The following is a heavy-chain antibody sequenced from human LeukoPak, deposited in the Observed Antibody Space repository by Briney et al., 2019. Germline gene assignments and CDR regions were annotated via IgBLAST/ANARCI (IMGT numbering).Heavy chain of an antibody. CDR2: ISSSSSYI. V-gene: IGHV3-21*01. J-gene: IGHJ6*03. CDR3: AREGGYYYGSGNYYMDA. Sequence: GGSLRLSCAASGFTFSSYWMHWVRQAPGKGLEWVSSISSSSSYIYYADSVKGRFTISRDNAKNSLYLQMNSLRAEDTAVYYCAREGGYYYGSGNYYMDAWGKGTTVTVSS. CDR1: GFTFSSYW. D-gene: IGHD3-10*01.